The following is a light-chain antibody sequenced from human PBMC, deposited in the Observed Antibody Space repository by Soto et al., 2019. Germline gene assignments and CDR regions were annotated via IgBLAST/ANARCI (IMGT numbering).Light chain of an antibody. J-gene: IGLJ2*01. CDR2: AVN. CDR3: NSYTNSDTVI. Sequence: QSALNQAASVSGSPGQSITISCTGTSSDIGAYHYVSWYQQRPGKAPKVLIYAVNNRPSGISDRFSGSKSGNTASLTISGLQAEDEAVYYCNSYTNSDTVIFGGRTKVTVL. CDR1: SSDIGAYHY. V-gene: IGLV2-14*01.